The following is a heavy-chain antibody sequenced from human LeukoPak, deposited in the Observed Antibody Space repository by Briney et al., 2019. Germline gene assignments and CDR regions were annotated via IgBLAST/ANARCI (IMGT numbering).Heavy chain of an antibody. J-gene: IGHJ4*02. D-gene: IGHD2-21*02. CDR3: ARDQEGPGDWYY. Sequence: GGSLRLSCAASGFTFSSYEMNWVRRAPGKGLEWVSYISSSGSTIYYADSVKGRFTISRDNAKNSLYLQMDSLRAEDTAIYYCARDQEGPGDWYYWGQGTLVTVSS. CDR1: GFTFSSYE. V-gene: IGHV3-48*03. CDR2: ISSSGSTI.